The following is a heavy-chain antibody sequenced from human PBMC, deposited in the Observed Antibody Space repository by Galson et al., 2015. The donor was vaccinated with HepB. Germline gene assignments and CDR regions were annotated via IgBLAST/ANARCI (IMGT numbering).Heavy chain of an antibody. J-gene: IGHJ6*02. V-gene: IGHV1-69*13. Sequence: SVKVSCKASGGTFSSYAISWVRQAPGQGLEWMGGIIPIFGTANYAQKFQSRVTITADESTSTAYMELSSLRSEDTAVYYCARLHRGYGGNQGDYYYGMDVWGQGTTVTVSS. CDR2: IIPIFGTA. CDR3: ARLHRGYGGNQGDYYYGMDV. CDR1: GGTFSSYA. D-gene: IGHD4-23*01.